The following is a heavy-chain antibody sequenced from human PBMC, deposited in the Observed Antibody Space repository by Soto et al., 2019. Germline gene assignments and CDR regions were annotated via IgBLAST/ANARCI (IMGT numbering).Heavy chain of an antibody. CDR1: GYTFTNYA. Sequence: QVQLVQSGGELKKPGASEKVSCKDSGYTFTNYAISWVRQAPGRGLEWMGWVNTYNGNPNYAQIFQGRVTMTTDTSTGTAYMELRSLKSDDSAIYYCARDSQYTTSWQRFDSWGQGTLVTVSS. CDR2: VNTYNGNP. CDR3: ARDSQYTTSWQRFDS. J-gene: IGHJ4*02. V-gene: IGHV1-18*01. D-gene: IGHD6-13*01.